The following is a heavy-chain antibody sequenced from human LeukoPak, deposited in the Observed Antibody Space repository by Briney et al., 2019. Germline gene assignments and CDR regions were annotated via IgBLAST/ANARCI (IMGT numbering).Heavy chain of an antibody. CDR2: ISAGSSGI. Sequence: GALRLSCAASGFTFSTYTMNWVRQAPGKGLEWVSCISAGSSGIYYADSVKGRFTISRDNAKNSPYLQMNSLRAEDTAVYYCARDHGGAGYDYWGQGTLVTVSS. CDR1: GFTFSTYT. J-gene: IGHJ4*02. D-gene: IGHD1-26*01. CDR3: ARDHGGAGYDY. V-gene: IGHV3-48*01.